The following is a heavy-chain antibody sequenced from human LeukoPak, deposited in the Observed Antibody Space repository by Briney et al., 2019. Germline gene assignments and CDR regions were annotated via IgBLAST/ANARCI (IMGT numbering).Heavy chain of an antibody. CDR2: IIPIFGTA. D-gene: IGHD3-9*01. V-gene: IGHV1-69*13. Sequence: ASVKVSCKASGGTFSSYAISWVRQAPGQGLGWMGGIIPIFGTANYAQKFQGRVTITADESTSTAYMELSSLRSEDTAVYYCAREGGDYYDILTGYYYFDYWGQGTLVTVSS. J-gene: IGHJ4*02. CDR3: AREGGDYYDILTGYYYFDY. CDR1: GGTFSSYA.